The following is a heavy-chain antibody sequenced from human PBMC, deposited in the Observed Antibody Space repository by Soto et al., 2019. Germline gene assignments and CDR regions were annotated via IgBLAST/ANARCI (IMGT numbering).Heavy chain of an antibody. CDR3: ARNYDFWCGYYDSRHNWFVP. Sequence: PSETLSLTCTVSGGSISSYYWSWIRQPPGKGLEWIGYIYYSGSTNYNPSPKSRVTISVDTSKNQFSLKLSSVTAADTAVYYCARNYDFWCGYYDSRHNWFVPWGPGTLVTVSS. CDR1: GGSISSYY. V-gene: IGHV4-59*08. CDR2: IYYSGST. J-gene: IGHJ5*02. D-gene: IGHD3-3*01.